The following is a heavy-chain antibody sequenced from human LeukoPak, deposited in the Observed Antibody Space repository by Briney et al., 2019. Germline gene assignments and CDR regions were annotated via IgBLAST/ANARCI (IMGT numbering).Heavy chain of an antibody. CDR1: GGSISSGGYY. D-gene: IGHD2-8*01. V-gene: IGHV4-30-4*01. J-gene: IGHJ5*02. CDR2: IYYSGST. Sequence: SETLSLTCTVSGGSISSGGYYWSWIRQPPGKGLEWIGYIYYSGSTYYNPSLKSRVTISVDTSKNQFSLKLSSVTAADTAVYYCALSPYCTNGVCYNRGWFDPWGQGTLVTVSS. CDR3: ALSPYCTNGVCYNRGWFDP.